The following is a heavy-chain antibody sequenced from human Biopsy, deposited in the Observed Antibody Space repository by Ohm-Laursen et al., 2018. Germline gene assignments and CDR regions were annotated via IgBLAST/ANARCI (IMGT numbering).Heavy chain of an antibody. CDR3: ARTPGKAVAGRFLDL. CDR2: IYSSGGS. V-gene: IGHV4-4*07. J-gene: IGHJ2*01. Sequence: TLFLTCSVSGCSTNDYFWSWIRQPAGETLEWIGPIYSSGGSSYNPSLKSRISMSMDTSNNQFSLTLTSVTAADTAVYYCARTPGKAVAGRFLDLWGRGTLVTVSS. D-gene: IGHD6-19*01. CDR1: GCSTNDYF.